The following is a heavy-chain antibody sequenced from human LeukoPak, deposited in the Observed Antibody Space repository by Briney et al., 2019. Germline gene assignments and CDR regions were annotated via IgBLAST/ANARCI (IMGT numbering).Heavy chain of an antibody. CDR3: AREGTMVRAPGRWFDP. CDR2: INPNSGGT. D-gene: IGHD3-10*01. V-gene: IGHV1-2*02. CDR1: GYTFTGYY. J-gene: IGHJ5*02. Sequence: GASVKVSCKVSGYTFTGYYMHWVRQAPGQGLEWMGWINPNSGGTNYAQKFQGRVTMTRDTSISTAYMELSRLRSDDTAVYYCAREGTMVRAPGRWFDPWGQGTLVTVSS.